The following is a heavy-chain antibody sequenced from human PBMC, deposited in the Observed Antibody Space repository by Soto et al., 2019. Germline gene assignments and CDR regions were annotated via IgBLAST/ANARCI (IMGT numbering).Heavy chain of an antibody. Sequence: QMPLVQSGPEVKKPGTSVKVSCKASGFTFTSSAMQWVRQARGQRLEWIGWIVVGSGNTTYAQKFQERVTMTRDMSTSTADMEVSSLRSEDTAVYYCAATAVAPYYYYMDVWGKGTTVTVSS. J-gene: IGHJ6*03. CDR3: AATAVAPYYYYMDV. CDR2: IVVGSGNT. D-gene: IGHD6-19*01. CDR1: GFTFTSSA. V-gene: IGHV1-58*02.